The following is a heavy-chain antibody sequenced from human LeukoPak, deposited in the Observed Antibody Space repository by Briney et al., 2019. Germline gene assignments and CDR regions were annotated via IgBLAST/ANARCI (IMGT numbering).Heavy chain of an antibody. D-gene: IGHD3-10*01. V-gene: IGHV3-30*04. CDR3: ARVQGGGFRTADF. J-gene: IGHJ4*02. CDR2: ILEDGTIQ. Sequence: GRSLRLSCAASGFTFRNYMMHWVRQAPGKGLDWVAVILEDGTIQHYADSVKGRFTISRDNSRNTVFLQMNSLRGGDTAIYYCARVQGGGFRTADFWGQGTVVTVSS. CDR1: GFTFRNYM.